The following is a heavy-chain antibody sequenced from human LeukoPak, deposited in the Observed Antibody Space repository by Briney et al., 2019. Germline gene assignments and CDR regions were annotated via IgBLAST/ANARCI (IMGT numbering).Heavy chain of an antibody. Sequence: GGSLRLSCAASGFTFSSYGMHWVRQAPGKGLEWVAVISYDGSNKYYADSVKGRFTISRDNSKNTLYLQMNSLRAEDTAVYYCAKALYGDGLNFDYRGQGTLVTVSS. J-gene: IGHJ4*02. CDR2: ISYDGSNK. D-gene: IGHD4-17*01. CDR1: GFTFSSYG. V-gene: IGHV3-30*18. CDR3: AKALYGDGLNFDY.